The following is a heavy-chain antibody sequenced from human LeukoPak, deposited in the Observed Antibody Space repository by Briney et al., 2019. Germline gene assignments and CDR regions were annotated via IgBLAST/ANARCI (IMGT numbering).Heavy chain of an antibody. Sequence: PGGSLRLSCVASGFTFSSYAMSWVRQAPGKGLEWVSAIFGGGGNTFYADSVEGRFTISRDNSKNTLYLQMNSLRAEDTAVYYCAKGLRWSLGPDAFDIWGQGTMVTVSS. V-gene: IGHV3-23*01. D-gene: IGHD4-23*01. J-gene: IGHJ3*02. CDR2: IFGGGGNT. CDR3: AKGLRWSLGPDAFDI. CDR1: GFTFSSYA.